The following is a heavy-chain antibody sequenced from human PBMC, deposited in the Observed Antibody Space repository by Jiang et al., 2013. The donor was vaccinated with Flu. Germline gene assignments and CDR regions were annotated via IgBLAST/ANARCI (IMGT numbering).Heavy chain of an antibody. D-gene: IGHD6-6*01. Sequence: LKSRVTISVDTSKNQXSLKLSSVTAADTAVYYCARIAARPGSSRDEHYYYGMDVWGQGTTVTVSS. J-gene: IGHJ6*02. V-gene: IGHV4-34*01. CDR3: ARIAARPGSSRDEHYYYGMDV.